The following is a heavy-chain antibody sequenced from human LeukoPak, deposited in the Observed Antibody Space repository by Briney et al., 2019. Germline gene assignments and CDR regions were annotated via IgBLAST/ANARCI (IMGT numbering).Heavy chain of an antibody. Sequence: GASVKVSCKASGYTFTGYYMHWLRQAPGQAIEWMGWINPNSGGTLYAQRFQARITMTRDTSISTAYMELSRLISDDTAVYYCARAAKWELLKGGLDSWGQGTLVTVSS. CDR1: GYTFTGYY. CDR2: INPNSGGT. V-gene: IGHV1-2*02. CDR3: ARAAKWELLKGGLDS. J-gene: IGHJ4*02. D-gene: IGHD1-26*01.